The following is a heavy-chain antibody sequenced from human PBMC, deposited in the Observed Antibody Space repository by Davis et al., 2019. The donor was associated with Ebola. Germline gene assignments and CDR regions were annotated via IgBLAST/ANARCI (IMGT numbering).Heavy chain of an antibody. CDR1: GFTFSSYA. CDR3: ARDLWFGELLGYWYFDL. CDR2: IKQDGSEK. J-gene: IGHJ2*01. D-gene: IGHD3-10*01. V-gene: IGHV3-7*03. Sequence: GGSLRLSCAASGFTFSSYAMSWVRQAPGKGLEWVANIKQDGSEKYYVDSVKGRFTISRDNAKNSLYLQMNSLRAEDTAVYYCARDLWFGELLGYWYFDLWGRGTLVTVSS.